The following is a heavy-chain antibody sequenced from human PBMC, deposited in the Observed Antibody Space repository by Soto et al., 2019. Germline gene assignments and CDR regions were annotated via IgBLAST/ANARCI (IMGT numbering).Heavy chain of an antibody. Sequence: GGPKRRIRSPSGFTPRFPPMHFGRQAPGGGLDCVAVISYDGSNKYYADSVKGRFTISRDNSKNTLYLQMNSLRAEDTAVYYCARAWGLSPVLRFLEWLPLKGWGQGTSVNASS. D-gene: IGHD3-3*01. V-gene: IGHV3-30-3*01. CDR1: GFTPRFPP. CDR3: ARAWGLSPVLRFLEWLPLKG. CDR2: ISYDGSNK. J-gene: IGHJ6*02.